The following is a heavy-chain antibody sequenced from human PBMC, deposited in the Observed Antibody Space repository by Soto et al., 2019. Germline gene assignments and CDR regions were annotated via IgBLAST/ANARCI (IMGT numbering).Heavy chain of an antibody. Sequence: QIQLVQSGAEVKKPGASVKVSCKASGYTFTTYGISWVRKAPGQGIEWMGWISAYNGVTNDAQNLQGRVTMTKDTTTSTADMELRSLRSDDTAVYYCAKYTCGSYQGGFDYCGQGTLVTVSS. CDR3: AKYTCGSYQGGFDY. V-gene: IGHV1-18*01. CDR1: GYTFTTYG. CDR2: ISAYNGVT. D-gene: IGHD1-26*01. J-gene: IGHJ4*02.